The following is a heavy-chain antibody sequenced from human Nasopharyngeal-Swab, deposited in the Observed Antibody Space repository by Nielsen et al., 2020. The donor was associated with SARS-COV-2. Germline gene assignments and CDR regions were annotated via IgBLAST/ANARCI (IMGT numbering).Heavy chain of an antibody. CDR3: ARVGCSTSSCLNWFDP. Sequence: WMRQAPGQGLEWMGRINPNSGATNYAQDFQGRVTMTRDTSISTAYMELSRLRSDDTAVYYCARVGCSTSSCLNWFDPWGQGSLVTVSS. D-gene: IGHD2-2*01. V-gene: IGHV1-2*06. CDR2: INPNSGAT. J-gene: IGHJ5*02.